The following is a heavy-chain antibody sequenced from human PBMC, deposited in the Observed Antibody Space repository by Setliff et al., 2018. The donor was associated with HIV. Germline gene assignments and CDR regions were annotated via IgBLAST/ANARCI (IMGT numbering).Heavy chain of an antibody. CDR3: ARGSYGSVLL. Sequence: SQTLSLTCAISGDSVSSNNAAWNWIRQSPLRGLEWLGRTYFRSKWYFDYAVSVKSRIIINPDTSKNQLSLHLNSVTPEGTAVYYCARGSYGSVLLWGQGTLVTVSS. J-gene: IGHJ4*02. CDR2: TYFRSKWYF. D-gene: IGHD6-19*01. CDR1: GDSVSSNNAA. V-gene: IGHV6-1*01.